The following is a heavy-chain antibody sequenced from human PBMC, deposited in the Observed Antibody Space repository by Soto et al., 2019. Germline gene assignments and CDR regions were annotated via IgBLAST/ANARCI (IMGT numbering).Heavy chain of an antibody. V-gene: IGHV3-23*01. D-gene: IGHD5-12*01. CDR1: GFTFSSYA. CDR3: AKAPWPSYYYYYMDV. CDR2: ISGSGGST. Sequence: EVQLLESGGGLVQPGGSLRLSCAASGFTFSSYAMSWVRQSPGKGLEWVSAISGSGGSTYYADSVKGRFTISRDNSKNTLYLQMNSLRAEDTAVYYCAKAPWPSYYYYYMDVWGKGTTVTVSS. J-gene: IGHJ6*03.